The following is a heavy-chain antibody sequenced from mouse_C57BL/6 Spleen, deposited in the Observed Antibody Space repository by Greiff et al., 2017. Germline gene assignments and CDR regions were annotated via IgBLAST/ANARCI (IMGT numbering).Heavy chain of an antibody. V-gene: IGHV1-39*01. Sequence: VQLKQSGPELVKPGASVKISCKASGYSFTDYNMNWVKQSNGKGLEWIGVINPNDGTTSYNQKFKGKATVTVDQSSSTAYMQLNSLTSEDSAVYSGARDFGSRGDYDMDYWGQGTSVTVSS. CDR2: INPNDGTT. CDR3: ARDFGSRGDYDMDY. CDR1: GYSFTDYN. J-gene: IGHJ4*01. D-gene: IGHD1-1*01.